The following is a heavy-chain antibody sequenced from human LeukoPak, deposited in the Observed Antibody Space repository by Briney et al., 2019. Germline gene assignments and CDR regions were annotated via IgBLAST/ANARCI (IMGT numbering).Heavy chain of an antibody. CDR2: IYYSGST. D-gene: IGHD3-22*01. Sequence: PSETLSLTCTVSGGSISSSSYYWGWIRQPPGKGLEWIGSIYYSGSTYYNPSLKSRVTISVDTSKNQFSLKLSSVTAADTAVYYCRGYREITMIVVGGYYFDYWGQGTLVTVSS. CDR1: GGSISSSSYY. J-gene: IGHJ4*02. V-gene: IGHV4-39*01. CDR3: RGYREITMIVVGGYYFDY.